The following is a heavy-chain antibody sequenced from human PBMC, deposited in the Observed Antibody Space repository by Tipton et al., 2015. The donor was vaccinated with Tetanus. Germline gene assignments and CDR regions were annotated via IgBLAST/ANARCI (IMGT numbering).Heavy chain of an antibody. J-gene: IGHJ4*02. Sequence: SLRLSCAASGFTFSSYWMSWVRQAPGKGLEWVANIKQDGSEKNYVDSVKGRFTISRDNAKNSLYLQMNSLRAEDTAVYYCAKVSPYQPLLTYIDYWGQGTLVTVSS. V-gene: IGHV3-7*03. CDR3: AKVSPYQPLLTYIDY. CDR1: GFTFSSYW. D-gene: IGHD2-2*01. CDR2: IKQDGSEK.